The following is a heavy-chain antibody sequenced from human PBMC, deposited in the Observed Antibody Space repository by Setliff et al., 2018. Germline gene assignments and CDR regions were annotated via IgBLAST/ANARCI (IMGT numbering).Heavy chain of an antibody. CDR1: GYTLINYA. D-gene: IGHD2-2*01. Sequence: ASVMVSCKASGYTLINYAINWVRQAPGQGLEWVGRIIPLFGTTNFAQEFQGRVTITADESTETTYMDLTSLRSEDTAVYYCARGYQVTPPRADAFDIWGQGTLVTVS. V-gene: IGHV1-69*13. CDR3: ARGYQVTPPRADAFDI. CDR2: IIPLFGTT. J-gene: IGHJ3*02.